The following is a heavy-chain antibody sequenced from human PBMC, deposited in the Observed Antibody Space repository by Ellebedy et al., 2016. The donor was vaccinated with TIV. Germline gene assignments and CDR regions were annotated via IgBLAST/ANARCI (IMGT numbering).Heavy chain of an antibody. D-gene: IGHD3-9*01. J-gene: IGHJ3*02. CDR2: IYDSGST. CDR1: GGSITSSDNY. CDR3: AREFDIADPFDI. V-gene: IGHV4-30-4*01. Sequence: SETLSLXXSVSGGSITSSDNYWSWIRQPPGKGLEWIGYIYDSGSTYYNPSLKSRVNISVDTSKNQFSLKLSSVTAADTAMYYCAREFDIADPFDIWGEGTMVTVSS.